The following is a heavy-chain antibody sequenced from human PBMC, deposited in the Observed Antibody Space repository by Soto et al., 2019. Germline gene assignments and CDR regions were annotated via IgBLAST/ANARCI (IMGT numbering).Heavy chain of an antibody. J-gene: IGHJ5*02. CDR1: GFTVSSNY. V-gene: IGHV3-66*01. CDR2: IYSGGST. D-gene: IGHD6-25*01. Sequence: PGGSLRLSCAASGFTVSSNYMSWVRQAPGKGLEWVSVIYSGGSTYYADSVKGRFTISRDNSKNTLYLQMSSLRADDTAVYYCARDSGSSGFDPWGQGTLVTVSS. CDR3: ARDSGSSGFDP.